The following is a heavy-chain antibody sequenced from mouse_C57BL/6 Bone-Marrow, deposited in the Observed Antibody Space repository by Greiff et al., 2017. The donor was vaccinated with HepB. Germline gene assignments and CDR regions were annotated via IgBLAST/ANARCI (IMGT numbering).Heavy chain of an antibody. V-gene: IGHV1-18*01. D-gene: IGHD1-1*01. J-gene: IGHJ1*03. Sequence: VQLQQSGPELVKPGASVKIPCKASGYTFTDYNMDWVKQSHGKSLEWIGDINPNNGGTIYNQKFKGKATLTVDKSSSTAYMGLRSLTSEDTAVYYCARPPATGYFDVWGTGTTVTVSS. CDR2: INPNNGGT. CDR1: GYTFTDYN. CDR3: ARPPATGYFDV.